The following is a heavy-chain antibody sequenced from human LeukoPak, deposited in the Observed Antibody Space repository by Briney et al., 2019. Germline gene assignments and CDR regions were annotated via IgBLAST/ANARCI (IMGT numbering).Heavy chain of an antibody. D-gene: IGHD3-10*01. CDR1: GGSISSGSYY. V-gene: IGHV4-61*02. Sequence: SQTLSLTCTVSGGSISSGSYYWSWIRQPAGKGLEWIGRIYTSGSTNYNPSLKSRVTISVDTSKNQFSLKLSSVTAADTAVYYCARPAPGGYYFDYWGQGTLVTVSS. J-gene: IGHJ4*02. CDR2: IYTSGST. CDR3: ARPAPGGYYFDY.